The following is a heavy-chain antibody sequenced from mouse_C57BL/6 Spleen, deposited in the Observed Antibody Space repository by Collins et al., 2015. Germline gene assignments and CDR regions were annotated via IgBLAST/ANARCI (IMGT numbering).Heavy chain of an antibody. D-gene: IGHD2-5*01. V-gene: IGHV1-63*01. CDR1: GYTFTNYW. Sequence: QVQLQQSGAELVRPGTSVKMSCKASGYTFTNYWIGWAKQRPGHGLEWIGDIYPGGDYTNYNEKFKGKATLTADKSSSTAYMQFNSLTSEDSATYYCARSDYSNYGGFAYWGQGTLVTVSA. CDR2: IYPGGDYT. CDR3: ARSDYSNYGGFAY. J-gene: IGHJ3*01.